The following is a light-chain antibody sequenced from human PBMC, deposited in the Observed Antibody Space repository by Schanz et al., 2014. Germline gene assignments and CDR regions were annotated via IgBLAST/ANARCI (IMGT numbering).Light chain of an antibody. CDR2: DVS. Sequence: QSALTQPASVSGSPGQSITLSCTGTSSDVGGYNYVSWYQQHPGKAPKLMIYDVSNRPSGVSTRFSGSKSGNTASLTISGLQSEDEAEYFCCSYAGGTIYNFGTGTKLTVL. CDR3: CSYAGGTIYN. CDR1: SSDVGGYNY. V-gene: IGLV2-14*01. J-gene: IGLJ1*01.